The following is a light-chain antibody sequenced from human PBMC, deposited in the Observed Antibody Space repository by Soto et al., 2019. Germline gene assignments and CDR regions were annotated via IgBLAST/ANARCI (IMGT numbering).Light chain of an antibody. CDR1: QSVRSD. Sequence: EIVLTQSPATLSLSPGERATLSCRASQSVRSDLVWYQQKPGRAPRLLIYDASNRATGIPARFSGSGSGTDFTLTISSLEPEDFAVYYCQHRANWPITFGGGTKVEIK. CDR2: DAS. V-gene: IGKV3-11*01. J-gene: IGKJ4*01. CDR3: QHRANWPIT.